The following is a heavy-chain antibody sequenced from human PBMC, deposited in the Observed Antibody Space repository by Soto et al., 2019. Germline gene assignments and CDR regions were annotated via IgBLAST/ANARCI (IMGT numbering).Heavy chain of an antibody. Sequence: ASVKFSCKASGYPFTSSGFSWVRQAPGQGLEWLGWISAYNGNTLYARKFKGRVTMTTDTSTSTAYMELGSLRSDDTAVYYCATDPYCGSAPGCSALDAWGQGTTVTVSS. V-gene: IGHV1-18*04. J-gene: IGHJ6*02. CDR3: ATDPYCGSAPGCSALDA. CDR1: GYPFTSSG. D-gene: IGHD2-21*01. CDR2: ISAYNGNT.